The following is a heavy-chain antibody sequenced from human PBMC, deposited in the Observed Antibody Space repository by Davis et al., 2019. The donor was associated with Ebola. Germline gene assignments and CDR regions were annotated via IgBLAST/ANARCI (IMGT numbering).Heavy chain of an antibody. CDR1: GFTFSSYA. CDR3: ARDYVPMRQWLTSRYYYYGMDV. D-gene: IGHD6-19*01. J-gene: IGHJ6*02. CDR2: ISSNGGST. V-gene: IGHV3-64*01. Sequence: GESLKISCAASGFTFSSYAMHWVRQAPGKGLEYVSAISSNGGSTYYANSVKGRFTISRDNSKNTLYLQMNSLRAEDTAVYYCARDYVPMRQWLTSRYYYYGMDVWGQGTTVTVSS.